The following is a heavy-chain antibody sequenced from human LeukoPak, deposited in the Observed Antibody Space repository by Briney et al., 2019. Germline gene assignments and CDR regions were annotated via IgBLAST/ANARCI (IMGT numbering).Heavy chain of an antibody. J-gene: IGHJ5*02. D-gene: IGHD6-13*01. CDR1: GYTFTGYY. Sequence: ASVKVSCKASGYTFTGYYMHWVRQAPGQGLEWMGWINPNSGGTKYAQKLQGRVTMTRDTSISTAYMELNRLRSDDTAVYYCARGPDTSSWYDWFDPWGQGTLVTVSS. CDR3: ARGPDTSSWYDWFDP. V-gene: IGHV1-2*02. CDR2: INPNSGGT.